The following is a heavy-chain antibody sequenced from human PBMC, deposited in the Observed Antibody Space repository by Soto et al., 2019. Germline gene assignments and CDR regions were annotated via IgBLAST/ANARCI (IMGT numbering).Heavy chain of an antibody. Sequence: GGSLRLSCAASGFTFSSYGMHWVRQAPGKGLEWVAVIWYDGSNKYYADSVKGRFTISRDNSKNTLYLQMNSLRAEDTAVYYCARSGFPGVTSAYYYYGMDVWGQGTTVTVSS. CDR3: ARSGFPGVTSAYYYYGMDV. J-gene: IGHJ6*02. D-gene: IGHD3-10*01. CDR2: IWYDGSNK. CDR1: GFTFSSYG. V-gene: IGHV3-33*01.